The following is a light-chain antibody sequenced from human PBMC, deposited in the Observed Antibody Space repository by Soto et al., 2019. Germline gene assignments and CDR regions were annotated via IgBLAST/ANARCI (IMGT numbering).Light chain of an antibody. V-gene: IGLV2-11*01. CDR1: SSDVGAYNY. Sequence: QSALTQPASVSGSPGQSVTISCTGTSSDVGAYNYVSWYQQLPGKAPKLLIYDVSKRPSGVPDRFSGSKSGNTASLTISGLQAEDEADYYCCSYAGTFTFVFGAGTKLTVL. CDR3: CSYAGTFTFV. CDR2: DVS. J-gene: IGLJ1*01.